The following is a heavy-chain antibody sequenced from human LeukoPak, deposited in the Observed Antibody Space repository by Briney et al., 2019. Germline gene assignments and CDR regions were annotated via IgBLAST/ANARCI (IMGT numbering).Heavy chain of an antibody. CDR1: GGSFSGYY. V-gene: IGHV4-59*01. CDR2: IYYSGST. Sequence: PSETLSLTCAVYGGSFSGYYWSWIRQPPGKGLEWIGYIYYSGSTNYNPSLKSRVTISVDTSKNQFSLKLSSVTAADTAVYYCAKRARFGESGYFDYWGQGTLVTVSS. D-gene: IGHD3-10*01. J-gene: IGHJ4*02. CDR3: AKRARFGESGYFDY.